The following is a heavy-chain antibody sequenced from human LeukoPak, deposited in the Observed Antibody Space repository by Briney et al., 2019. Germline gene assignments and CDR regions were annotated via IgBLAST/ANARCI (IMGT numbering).Heavy chain of an antibody. CDR2: IYPDGNT. D-gene: IGHD5-18*01. Sequence: GGSLRLSCAASGFTVSSNYMNWVRQAPGKGLEWVSMIYPDGNTFYANFVKGRFTISRDNSKNTLDLQMSSLKAEDTAVYFCARRGHGYGSPFDYWGQGTLVTVSS. J-gene: IGHJ4*02. CDR3: ARRGHGYGSPFDY. V-gene: IGHV3-66*04. CDR1: GFTVSSNY.